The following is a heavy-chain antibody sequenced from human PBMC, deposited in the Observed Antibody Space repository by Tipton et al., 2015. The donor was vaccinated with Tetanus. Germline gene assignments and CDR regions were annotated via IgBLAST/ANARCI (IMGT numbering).Heavy chain of an antibody. J-gene: IGHJ4*02. V-gene: IGHV4-59*01. CDR1: GGSISSYY. CDR3: ARDIEEVGATKYFDY. Sequence: TLSLTCTVSGGSISSYYWSWIRQPPGKGPEWIGQIHSSGSTNYIPSLKSRVTISLDTSKNQFSLRLTSVTAADTAVYYCARDIEEVGATKYFDYWGQGTLVTVPS. D-gene: IGHD1-26*01. CDR2: IHSSGST.